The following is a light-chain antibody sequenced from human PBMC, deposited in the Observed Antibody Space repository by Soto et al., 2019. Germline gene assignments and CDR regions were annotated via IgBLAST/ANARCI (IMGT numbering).Light chain of an antibody. J-gene: IGKJ3*01. CDR2: SAS. CDR3: QQSYSSPT. V-gene: IGKV1-39*01. CDR1: ESIRDM. Sequence: DIQMTQSPSSLSASVGDRVTIACRASESIRDMLNWYQQKPGKAPMLLLSSASILQSGVPSRFSGSGSGTDFSLTIXGLQPEDFATYFCQQSYSSPTFGPGTKVDLK.